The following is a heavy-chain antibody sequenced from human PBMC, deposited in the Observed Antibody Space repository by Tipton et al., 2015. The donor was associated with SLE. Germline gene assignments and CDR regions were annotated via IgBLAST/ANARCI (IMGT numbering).Heavy chain of an antibody. CDR1: GGSLTNYY. J-gene: IGHJ2*01. CDR3: AREFLNPVTTVHYYFDL. V-gene: IGHV4-4*07. D-gene: IGHD4-11*01. CDR2: IFTSALT. Sequence: LRLSCTVSGGSLTNYYWSWIRQPAGKGLEWIGRIFTSALTDYNPSLKSRVTMSVDTSKNHFSLKLISVTAADTAVYYCAREFLNPVTTVHYYFDLWGRGTLVTVSS.